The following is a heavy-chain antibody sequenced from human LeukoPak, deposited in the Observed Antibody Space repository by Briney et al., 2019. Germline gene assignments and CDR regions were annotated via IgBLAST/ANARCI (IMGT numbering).Heavy chain of an antibody. V-gene: IGHV4-59*08. Sequence: KPSETLSLTCTVSGGSISSYYWSWIRQPPGKGLEWIGYIYYSGSTNYNPSLKSRVTISVDTSKNQFSLKLSPVTAADTAVYYCARHRGSWSYYFDYWGQGTLVTVSS. D-gene: IGHD1-26*01. CDR3: ARHRGSWSYYFDY. J-gene: IGHJ4*02. CDR1: GGSISSYY. CDR2: IYYSGST.